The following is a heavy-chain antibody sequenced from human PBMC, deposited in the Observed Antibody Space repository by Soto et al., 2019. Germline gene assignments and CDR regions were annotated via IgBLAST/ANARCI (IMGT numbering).Heavy chain of an antibody. Sequence: ASVKVSCKASGYTFTSYGISWVRQAPGQGLEWMGWISAYNGNTNYAQKLQGRVTMTTDTSTSTAYMELSRLRSDDTAVYYCARWNYYDSSGYYFGSYYGMDVWGQGTTVTVSS. CDR2: ISAYNGNT. J-gene: IGHJ6*02. CDR3: ARWNYYDSSGYYFGSYYGMDV. CDR1: GYTFTSYG. V-gene: IGHV1-18*01. D-gene: IGHD3-22*01.